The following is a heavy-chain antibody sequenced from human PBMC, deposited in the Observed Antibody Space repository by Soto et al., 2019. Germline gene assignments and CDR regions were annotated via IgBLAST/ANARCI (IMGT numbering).Heavy chain of an antibody. CDR1: GFTFRDYG. CDR3: TRALYNDFWSGLKWWFDS. V-gene: IGHV3-49*04. CDR2: IRSQPYGGTA. Sequence: DVQLVESGGGLVQPGRSLRLSCMTSGFTFRDYGMSWVRQAPGKGLEWIGFIRSQPYGGTAVYAASVKGRFTISRDDSKSITYLQMSSLKPEDTGVYYCTRALYNDFWSGLKWWFDSWGQGTVVTVSS. D-gene: IGHD3-3*01. J-gene: IGHJ5*01.